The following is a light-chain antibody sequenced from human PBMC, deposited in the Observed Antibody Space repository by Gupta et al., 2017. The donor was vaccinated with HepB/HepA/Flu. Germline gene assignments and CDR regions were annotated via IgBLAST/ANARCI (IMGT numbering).Light chain of an antibody. V-gene: IGKV1-39*01. CDR2: GAS. CDR1: QRIDTF. J-gene: IGKJ4*01. Sequence: DIQMTQSPSALSASVGDRVTITCRASQRIDTFLNWYLQQPGKVPKLLIYGASTLHSGVPSRFSGSGSGTDFTLTISSLQPEDFATYYCQQTYNTPLTFGGGTMVEIK. CDR3: QQTYNTPLT.